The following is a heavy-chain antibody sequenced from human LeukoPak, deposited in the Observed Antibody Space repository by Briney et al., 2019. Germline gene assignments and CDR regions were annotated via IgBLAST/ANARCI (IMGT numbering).Heavy chain of an antibody. V-gene: IGHV3-64*04. CDR3: AKDPRSGSYYVEGAFDI. J-gene: IGHJ3*02. Sequence: GGSLRLSCSASGFTFSNYAMHWVRQAPGKGLEYVSAITSSGGSTYYTDSVKGRFTISRDNSKNTLYLQMNSLRAEDTAVYYCAKDPRSGSYYVEGAFDIWGQGTMVTVSS. CDR1: GFTFSNYA. D-gene: IGHD1-26*01. CDR2: ITSSGGST.